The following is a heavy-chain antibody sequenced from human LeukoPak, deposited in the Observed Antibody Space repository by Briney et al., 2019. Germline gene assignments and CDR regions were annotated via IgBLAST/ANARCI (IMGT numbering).Heavy chain of an antibody. Sequence: GGSLRLSCAGSGFTFSSYGMSWVGQAPGKGREWVSAIGGRDGSTYYAVYVKGRLSISRDNSRDTLEVQMNSLRAEDTAVYYCASWTGYCRSTSCRSDYYYGRDVSGQRTTVTASS. D-gene: IGHD2-2*01. CDR3: ASWTGYCRSTSCRSDYYYGRDV. CDR2: IGGRDGST. CDR1: GFTFSSYG. J-gene: IGHJ6*02. V-gene: IGHV3-23*01.